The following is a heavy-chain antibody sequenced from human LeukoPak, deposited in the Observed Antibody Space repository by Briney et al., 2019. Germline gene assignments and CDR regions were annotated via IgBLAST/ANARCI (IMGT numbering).Heavy chain of an antibody. J-gene: IGHJ3*02. CDR2: IYHSGRT. V-gene: IGHV4-38-2*02. CDR3: AKSNGYGLIDI. Sequence: PSETLSLTCTVSGYSISSGYYWGWIRPPPGKGLEWIGGIYHSGRTFYNPSLKSRVTISVDTSKNQFSLKLSSVTAADTAVYYCAKSNGYGLIDIWGQGTMVTVSS. CDR1: GYSISSGYY. D-gene: IGHD3-22*01.